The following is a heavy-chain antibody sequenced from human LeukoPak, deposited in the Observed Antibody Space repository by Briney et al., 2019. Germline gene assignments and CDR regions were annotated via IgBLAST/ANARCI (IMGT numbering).Heavy chain of an antibody. CDR3: ARCGYSSGWSFDP. D-gene: IGHD6-19*01. CDR2: IYYSGST. Sequence: SETLSLTCTVSGGSISSSSYYWGWIRQPPGKGLEWIGSIYYSGSTYYNPSLKSRVTISVDTSKNQFSLKLSSVTAADTAVYYCARCGYSSGWSFDPWGQGTLVTVSS. J-gene: IGHJ5*02. CDR1: GGSISSSSYY. V-gene: IGHV4-39*01.